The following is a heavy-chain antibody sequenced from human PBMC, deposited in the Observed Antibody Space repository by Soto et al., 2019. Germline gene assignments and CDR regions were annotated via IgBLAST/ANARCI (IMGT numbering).Heavy chain of an antibody. CDR2: MNPNSGNT. Sequence: ASVKVSCKASGYTFTSYDINWVRQATGQGLEWMGWMNPNSGNTGYAQKFQGRVTTTRNTSISTAYMELSSLRSEDTAVYYCARTYYDFWSGWPAFDYWGQGTLVTVSS. CDR3: ARTYYDFWSGWPAFDY. CDR1: GYTFTSYD. V-gene: IGHV1-8*01. J-gene: IGHJ4*02. D-gene: IGHD3-3*01.